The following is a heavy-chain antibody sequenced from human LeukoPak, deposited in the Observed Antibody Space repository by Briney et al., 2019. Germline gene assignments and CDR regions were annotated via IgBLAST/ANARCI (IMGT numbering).Heavy chain of an antibody. CDR1: GDSINSSSYY. J-gene: IGHJ4*02. V-gene: IGHV4-39*01. Sequence: SETLSLTCTVSGDSINSSSYYWGWIRQPPGKGLEWIGSIYYSGSTYYNPSLKSRVTISVDTSKNQFSLKLSSVTAADTAVYYCARTYYYGSGSFSWGQGTLVTVSS. D-gene: IGHD3-10*01. CDR3: ARTYYYGSGSFS. CDR2: IYYSGST.